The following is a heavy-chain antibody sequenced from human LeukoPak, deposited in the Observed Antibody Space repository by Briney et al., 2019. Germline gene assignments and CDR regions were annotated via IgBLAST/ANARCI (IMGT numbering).Heavy chain of an antibody. CDR2: IKQDGSEK. CDR1: GFTFSSYW. V-gene: IGHV3-7*01. J-gene: IGHJ4*02. CDR3: ARDIVATPSGGFDY. D-gene: IGHD5-12*01. Sequence: GGPLRLSCAASGFTFSSYWMSWVRQAPGKGLEWVANIKQDGSEKYYVDSVTGRFTISRDNAKNSLYLQMNSLRAEDTAVYYCARDIVATPSGGFDYWGQGTLVTVSS.